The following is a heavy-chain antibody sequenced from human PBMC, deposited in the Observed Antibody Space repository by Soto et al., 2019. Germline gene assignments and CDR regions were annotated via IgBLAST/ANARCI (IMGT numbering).Heavy chain of an antibody. V-gene: IGHV4-39*01. Sequence: SATLRVTWSFFCGTISSSSYYWAWIRQPPGKGLEWIGTIDDSGVTYDSSSLKSRVXISAETSRNQFSVKLRYVTAXATAVYFCPRRPSISMCRALLIQCRMDGSRQ. CDR2: IDDSGVT. CDR3: PRRPSISMCRALLIQCRMDG. D-gene: IGHD4-4*01. J-gene: IGHJ6*02. CDR1: CGTISSSSYY.